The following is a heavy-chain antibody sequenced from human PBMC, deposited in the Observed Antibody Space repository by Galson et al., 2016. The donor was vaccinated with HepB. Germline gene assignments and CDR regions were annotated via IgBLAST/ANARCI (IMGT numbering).Heavy chain of an antibody. CDR3: AKMYVGGDGDHHDY. J-gene: IGHJ4*02. V-gene: IGHV3-30*18. D-gene: IGHD5-24*01. CDR2: ISYDGTKK. CDR1: RFNLSSYG. Sequence: SLRLSCAASRFNLSSYGMHWVRQAPGKGLEWVSVISYDGTKKYYADSVKGRVTISRDNSKNTLYLQMNSLRAEDTAVYFCAKMYVGGDGDHHDYWGQGTLVTVSS.